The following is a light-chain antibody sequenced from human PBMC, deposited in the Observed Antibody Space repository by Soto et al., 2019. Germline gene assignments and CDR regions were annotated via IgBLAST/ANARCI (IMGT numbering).Light chain of an antibody. CDR1: QRISDY. CDR3: QQSYITPYT. J-gene: IGKJ2*01. CDR2: TAS. Sequence: DIQMTQSPSSLSASVGDRVTISCRASQRISDYLNWYQQKPGEAPKLLIYTASNLQTGVPSRFTGSGSGTDFTLTISSLQPEDFATYYCQQSYITPYTFGQGTQLEI. V-gene: IGKV1-39*01.